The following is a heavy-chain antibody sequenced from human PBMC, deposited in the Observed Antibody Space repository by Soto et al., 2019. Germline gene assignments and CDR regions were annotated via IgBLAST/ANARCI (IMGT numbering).Heavy chain of an antibody. Sequence: TSETLSLTCAVSGGSISSGGYSWSWIRQPPGKGLEWIGYIYHSGSTYYNPSLKSRVTISVDRSKNQFSLKLSSVTAADTAVYYCARVYYDYVWGSYRYPYYYYGMDVWGQGTTVTVSS. D-gene: IGHD3-16*02. CDR1: GGSISSGGYS. CDR2: IYHSGST. CDR3: ARVYYDYVWGSYRYPYYYYGMDV. V-gene: IGHV4-30-2*01. J-gene: IGHJ6*02.